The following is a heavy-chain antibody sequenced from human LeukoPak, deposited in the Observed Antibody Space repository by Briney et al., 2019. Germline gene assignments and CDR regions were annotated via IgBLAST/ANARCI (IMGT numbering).Heavy chain of an antibody. V-gene: IGHV1-18*01. CDR3: AREVLSVGFDY. J-gene: IGHJ4*02. CDR1: GYTFTSYG. D-gene: IGHD6-25*01. Sequence: ASVKVSCKASGYTFTSYGISWVRQAPGQGLEWMGWSSAYNGNRNYAQNFQGRVTMTTDTSTSTAYMELRSLRSGDTAVYYCAREVLSVGFDYWGQGTLVTVSS. CDR2: SSAYNGNR.